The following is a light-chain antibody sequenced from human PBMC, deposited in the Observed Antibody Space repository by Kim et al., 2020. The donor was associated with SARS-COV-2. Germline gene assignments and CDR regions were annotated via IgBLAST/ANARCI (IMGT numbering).Light chain of an antibody. CDR1: KLGDKY. J-gene: IGLJ3*02. V-gene: IGLV3-1*01. CDR2: QDS. Sequence: SVSPGQTASITCSGDKLGDKYACWYQQKPDQSPVLVIYQDSKRPSGIPERFSGSNSGNTATLTISGTQAMDEADDYCQAWDSSTAVFGGGTKLTVL. CDR3: QAWDSSTAV.